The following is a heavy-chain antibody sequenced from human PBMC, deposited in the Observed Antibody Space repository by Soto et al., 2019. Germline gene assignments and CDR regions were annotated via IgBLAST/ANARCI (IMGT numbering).Heavy chain of an antibody. Sequence: SETLSLTCTVSGGSISSGGYYWSWIRQHPGKGLEWIGYILDSGTTYYNPSLKSRATISGDTPKNQFSLKLTSVTAADTAVYYCAREVPTPCYFDYWGQGTLVTVSS. J-gene: IGHJ4*02. CDR3: AREVPTPCYFDY. V-gene: IGHV4-31*03. CDR1: GGSISSGGYY. CDR2: ILDSGTT. D-gene: IGHD1-1*01.